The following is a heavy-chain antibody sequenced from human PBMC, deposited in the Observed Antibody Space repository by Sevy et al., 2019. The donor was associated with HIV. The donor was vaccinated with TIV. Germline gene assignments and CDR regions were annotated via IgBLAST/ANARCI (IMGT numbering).Heavy chain of an antibody. CDR3: ARENTMIEEPGWFDP. V-gene: IGHV3-11*01. CDR2: ISRSGSTI. CDR1: GFTFSDYF. Sequence: GGSLKLSCAASGFTFSDYFMSWIRQAPGKGLEWVSYISRSGSTINYADSVKGRFTISRDNAKNSLYLQINSLRAEDTAVYYCARENTMIEEPGWFDPWGQGTLVTVSS. J-gene: IGHJ5*02. D-gene: IGHD3-22*01.